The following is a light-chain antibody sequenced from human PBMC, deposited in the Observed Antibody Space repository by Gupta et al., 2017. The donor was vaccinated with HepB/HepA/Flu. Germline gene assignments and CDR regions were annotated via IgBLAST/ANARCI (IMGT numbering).Light chain of an antibody. CDR2: KVS. J-gene: IGKJ2*03. CDR3: MQCKNWRS. CDR1: QILVYSDGNTY. V-gene: IGKV2-30*01. Sequence: DVVMTQSPLSLPVTLGQPASISCRSSQILVYSDGNTYLNWFQQRPGQSPRRIIYKVSNRDSGVPDRCSGSGSGTDFPIKSSRVEDEDVGVYYCMQCKNWRSFGQGTKLEIK.